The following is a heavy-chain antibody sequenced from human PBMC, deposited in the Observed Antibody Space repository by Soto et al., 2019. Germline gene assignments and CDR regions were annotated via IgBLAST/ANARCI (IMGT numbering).Heavy chain of an antibody. J-gene: IGHJ4*02. CDR1: GDSVTSSY. D-gene: IGHD3-3*01. CDR3: TRLTEDTIFGATEY. V-gene: IGHV4-59*08. Sequence: SETLSLTCTVSGDSVTSSYWSWIRQPPGKGLEWVGGFYYSGTTTYNPSLRSRVTISVDTSRNQFSLKVTSVTAADTAVYFCTRLTEDTIFGATEYWGQGTLVTVSS. CDR2: FYYSGTT.